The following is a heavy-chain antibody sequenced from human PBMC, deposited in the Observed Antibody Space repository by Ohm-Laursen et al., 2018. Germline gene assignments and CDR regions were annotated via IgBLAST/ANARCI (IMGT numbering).Heavy chain of an antibody. J-gene: IGHJ6*02. CDR2: MNPNSGNT. CDR3: ARRKRRHYYYGMDV. Sequence: SVKVSCKASGYTFTSYDINWVRQATGQGLEWMGWMNPNSGNTGYAQKFQGRVTMTRNTSISTAYMELSSLRSEDTAVYYCARRKRRHYYYGMDVWGQGTTVTVS. CDR1: GYTFTSYD. V-gene: IGHV1-8*01.